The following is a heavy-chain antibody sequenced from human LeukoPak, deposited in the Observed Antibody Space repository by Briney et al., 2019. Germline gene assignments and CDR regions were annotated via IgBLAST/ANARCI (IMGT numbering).Heavy chain of an antibody. Sequence: SVKVSCKASGGTFSSYAMSWVRQAPGQGLEWMGRIIPIFGIANYAQKFQGRVTITADKSTSTAYMELSSLRSEDTAVYYCARGTNAAGYFDYWGQGTLVTVSS. D-gene: IGHD1-1*01. CDR1: GGTFSSYA. V-gene: IGHV1-69*04. CDR2: IIPIFGIA. J-gene: IGHJ4*02. CDR3: ARGTNAAGYFDY.